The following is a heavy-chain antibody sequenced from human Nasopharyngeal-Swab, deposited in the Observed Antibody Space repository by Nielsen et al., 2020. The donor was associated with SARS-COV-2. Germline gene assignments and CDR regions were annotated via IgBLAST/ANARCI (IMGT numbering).Heavy chain of an antibody. CDR3: ARWSSPDDAFDI. CDR1: GYTFTSYY. Sequence: ASVKVSCKASGYTFTSYYMHWVRQAPGQGLEWMGIINPSGGSTSCAQKFQGRVTMTRNTSISTAYMELSSLRSEDTAVYYCARWSSPDDAFDIWGQGTMVTVSS. V-gene: IGHV1-46*01. CDR2: INPSGGST. D-gene: IGHD6-13*01. J-gene: IGHJ3*02.